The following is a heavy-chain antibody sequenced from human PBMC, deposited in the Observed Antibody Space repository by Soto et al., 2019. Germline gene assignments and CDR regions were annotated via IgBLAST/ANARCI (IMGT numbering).Heavy chain of an antibody. CDR3: ARYIVRGLDV. J-gene: IGHJ6*02. CDR1: GFTVSSNY. CDR2: IYSGGST. Sequence: EVQRVESGGGLVQPGGSLRLSCAASGFTVSSNYMSWVRQAPGKGLEWVSVIYSGGSTYYADSVKGRFTISIDNSKNTRYLHMNSLRSVDTAVYYCARYIVRGLDVWGQGTTVTVSS. V-gene: IGHV3-66*01. D-gene: IGHD2-15*01.